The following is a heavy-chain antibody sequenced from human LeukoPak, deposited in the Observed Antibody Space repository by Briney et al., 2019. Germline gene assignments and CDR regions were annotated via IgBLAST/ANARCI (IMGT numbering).Heavy chain of an antibody. CDR2: LYPGVST. J-gene: IGHJ6*03. D-gene: IGHD3-22*01. V-gene: IGHV4-4*07. CDR1: GVPIYSYY. Sequence: SETPSLTCTVSGVPIYSYYWSWIRQTAGKGLEWIGRLYPGVSTDYNPSLKSRVTMSVDTSRNQFALELNTVTAADTAVYYCARMKFYDSTGYSPGHYMDVWGKGTTVTVSS. CDR3: ARMKFYDSTGYSPGHYMDV.